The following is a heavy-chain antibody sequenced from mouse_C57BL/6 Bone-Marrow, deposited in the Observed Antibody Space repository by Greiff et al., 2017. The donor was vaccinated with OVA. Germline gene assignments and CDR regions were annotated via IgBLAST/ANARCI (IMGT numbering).Heavy chain of an antibody. D-gene: IGHD1-1*01. CDR2: ISDGGSYT. CDR1: GFTFSSYA. CDR3: ARDGAGSRKGMMDY. J-gene: IGHJ4*01. Sequence: DVQLQESGGGLVKPGGSLKLSCAASGFTFSSYAMSWVRQTPEKRLEWVATISDGGSYTYYPDNVKGRLTISRDNAKNNLYLQMSHLKSEDTAMYYCARDGAGSRKGMMDYWGQGTSVTVSS. V-gene: IGHV5-4*01.